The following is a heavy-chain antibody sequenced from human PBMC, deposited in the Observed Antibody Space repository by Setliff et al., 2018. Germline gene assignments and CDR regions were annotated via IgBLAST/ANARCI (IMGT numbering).Heavy chain of an antibody. CDR1: GFTFSSYA. CDR2: ISSSSSTI. CDR3: VRDTTSGWMLTN. D-gene: IGHD6-25*01. J-gene: IGHJ4*02. V-gene: IGHV3-48*04. Sequence: ASGFTFSSYAITWVRQAPGKGLEWVSYISSSSSTIYYADSVRGRFTISRDNARDSLYLQMNSLRAEDTAVYYCVRDTTSGWMLTNWGQGTLVTVSS.